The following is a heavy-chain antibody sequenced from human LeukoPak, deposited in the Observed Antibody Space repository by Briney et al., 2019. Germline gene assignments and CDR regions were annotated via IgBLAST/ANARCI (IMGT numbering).Heavy chain of an antibody. CDR2: IYPGDSDT. Sequence: GESLQISCKGSGYSFTSYWIGWVRQMPGKGLEWMGIIYPGDSDTRYSPSFQGQVTISADKSISTTYLQWSSLKASDTAMYYCARRRYSGSYLSHGGYGMDVWGQGTTVTVSS. D-gene: IGHD1-26*01. CDR1: GYSFTSYW. CDR3: ARRRYSGSYLSHGGYGMDV. V-gene: IGHV5-51*01. J-gene: IGHJ6*02.